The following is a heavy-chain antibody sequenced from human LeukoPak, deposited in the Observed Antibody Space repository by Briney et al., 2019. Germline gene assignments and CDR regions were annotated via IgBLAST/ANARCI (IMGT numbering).Heavy chain of an antibody. D-gene: IGHD3-10*01. J-gene: IGHJ4*02. Sequence: SETLSLTCTVSGGSISSSSYYWGWIRQPSGKGLEWIGNIYYSGSTSYNPSLKSRVIISVDTSKNQFSLNLSSVTAADTAVYYCTRRDYGSGRRDYWGQGTLVTVSS. V-gene: IGHV4-39*01. CDR3: TRRDYGSGRRDY. CDR2: IYYSGST. CDR1: GGSISSSSYY.